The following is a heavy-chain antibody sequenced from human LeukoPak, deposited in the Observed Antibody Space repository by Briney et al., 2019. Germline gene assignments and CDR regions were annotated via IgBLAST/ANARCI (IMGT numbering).Heavy chain of an antibody. CDR1: GFVFSSYS. CDR2: VNTVSSYT. J-gene: IGHJ4*02. D-gene: IGHD3-22*01. V-gene: IGHV3-21*01. CDR3: VRLRRNSDSSGYFYYYDN. Sequence: PGGSLRLSCAAPGFVFSSYSLNWVGQAPGRGLEWCASVNTVSSYTYYADSVRGRFTISRDNAKNSVLLQMNSLRAEDMAMYYCVRLRRNSDSSGYFYYYDNWGQGTLVTVSS.